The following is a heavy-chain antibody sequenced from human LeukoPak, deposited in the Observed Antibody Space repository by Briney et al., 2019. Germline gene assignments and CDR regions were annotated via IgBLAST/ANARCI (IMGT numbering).Heavy chain of an antibody. J-gene: IGHJ4*02. CDR2: ISAYNVNT. D-gene: IGHD6-13*01. CDR1: GYTFTRYG. V-gene: IGHV1-18*01. Sequence: ASVKVSCKTSGYTFTRYGFTWVRQAPGQGLEWMGWISAYNVNTHYAQQLQDRVTMTTDTSTSTAYMELRSLKSDDTAVYYCATANPIVAAGKAFHYWGQGTLVTVPS. CDR3: ATANPIVAAGKAFHY.